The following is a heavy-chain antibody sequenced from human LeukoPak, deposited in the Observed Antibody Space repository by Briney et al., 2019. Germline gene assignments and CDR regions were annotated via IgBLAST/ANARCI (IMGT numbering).Heavy chain of an antibody. CDR2: IYYSGST. J-gene: IGHJ3*02. CDR3: ASGEYCGGDCQGAFDI. V-gene: IGHV4-59*01. D-gene: IGHD2-21*02. CDR1: GGSISSYY. Sequence: SETLSLTCTVSGGSISSYYWSWVRQPPGKGLEWIGYIYYSGSTNYNPSLKSRVTISVDTSKNQFSLKLSSVTAADTAVYYCASGEYCGGDCQGAFDIWGQGTMVTVSS.